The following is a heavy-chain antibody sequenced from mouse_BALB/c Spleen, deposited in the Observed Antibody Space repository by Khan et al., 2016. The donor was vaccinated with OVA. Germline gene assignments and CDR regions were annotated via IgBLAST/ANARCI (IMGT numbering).Heavy chain of an antibody. V-gene: IGHV2-2*02. Sequence: VQLQESGPGLVQPSQSLSITCTVSGFSLTTYGVHWVSQSPGKGLEWLGVIWSGGSTDYNAAFISRLSISKDNSKSQVFFKMNSLQANDTAIYYCARNYDYDEGLAYWGQGPLVAVSA. CDR1: GFSLTTYG. J-gene: IGHJ3*01. D-gene: IGHD2-4*01. CDR2: IWSGGST. CDR3: ARNYDYDEGLAY.